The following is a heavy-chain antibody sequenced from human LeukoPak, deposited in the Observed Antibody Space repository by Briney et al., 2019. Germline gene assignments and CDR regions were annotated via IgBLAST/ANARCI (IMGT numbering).Heavy chain of an antibody. J-gene: IGHJ3*02. CDR1: GFTFSDYY. CDR3: ARGVVPRRDVFDI. Sequence: GGSLRLPCAASGFTFSDYYMSWLRHAPGKGVEWVSYISSSGSNIYYADSVKGRFTISRDNAKNSLYLQMNSLRAEDTAVYYCARGVVPRRDVFDIWGQGTMVTVSS. V-gene: IGHV3-11*01. D-gene: IGHD2-8*01. CDR2: ISSSGSNI.